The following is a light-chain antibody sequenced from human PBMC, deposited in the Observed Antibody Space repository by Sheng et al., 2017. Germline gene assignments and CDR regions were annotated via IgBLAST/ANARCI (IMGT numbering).Light chain of an antibody. V-gene: IGKV4-1*01. CDR1: QSVLYSLNSKNY. CDR3: QQRSNWPRT. Sequence: DIVMTQSPDSLAVSLGERATINCKSSQSVLYSLNSKNYLAWYQQKPRHPPKLLIYWASTRESGVPDRFTGSGSGTDFNLTISSLQAEDVADYYCQQRSNWPRTFGQGTKVEIK. J-gene: IGKJ1*01. CDR2: WAS.